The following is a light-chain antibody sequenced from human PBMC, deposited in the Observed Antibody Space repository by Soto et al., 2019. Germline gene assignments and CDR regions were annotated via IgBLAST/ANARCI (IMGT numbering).Light chain of an antibody. J-gene: IGKJ1*01. CDR2: KAS. CDR3: KHSSGLSRT. V-gene: IGKV1-5*03. Sequence: DIQMTQSPSTLSASVGGRVTITCRASQSIDGWLAWYQQKPGKAPKLLIYKASTLASGVPSRFSGSGSGTEFPRIIRSPQPDDSASYYCKHSSGLSRTFRQGPKVEIK. CDR1: QSIDGW.